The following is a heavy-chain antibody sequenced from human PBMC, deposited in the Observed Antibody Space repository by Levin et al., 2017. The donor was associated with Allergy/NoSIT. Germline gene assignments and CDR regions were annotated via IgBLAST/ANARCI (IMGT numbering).Heavy chain of an antibody. V-gene: IGHV3-21*01. CDR2: ISSSSSYI. Sequence: PGGSLRLSCAASGFTFSSYSMNWVRQAPGKGLEWVSSISSSSSYIYYADSVKGRFTISRDNAKNSLYLQMNSLRAEDTAVYYCAGGVVPAAMRDYYYYGMDVWGQGTTVTVSS. D-gene: IGHD2-2*01. CDR1: GFTFSSYS. J-gene: IGHJ6*02. CDR3: AGGVVPAAMRDYYYYGMDV.